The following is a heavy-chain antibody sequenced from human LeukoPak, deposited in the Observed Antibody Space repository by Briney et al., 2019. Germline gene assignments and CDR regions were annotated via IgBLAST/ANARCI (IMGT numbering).Heavy chain of an antibody. J-gene: IGHJ4*02. CDR1: GFTVSSNY. D-gene: IGHD3-10*01. CDR3: ARDQPYGSGSSTDQYYFDY. V-gene: IGHV3-66*01. Sequence: GGSLRLSCAASGFTVSSNYMSWVRQAPGKGLEWVSVIYSGGSTYYADSVKGRFTISRDNSKNTLYLQMNSLRAEDTAVYYCARDQPYGSGSSTDQYYFDYWGQGTLVTVSS. CDR2: IYSGGST.